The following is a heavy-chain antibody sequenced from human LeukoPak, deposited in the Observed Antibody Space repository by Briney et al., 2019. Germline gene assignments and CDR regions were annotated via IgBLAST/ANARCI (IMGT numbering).Heavy chain of an antibody. J-gene: IGHJ6*02. V-gene: IGHV3-30*02. D-gene: IGHD3-10*01. Sequence: GGSLRLSCAASGFTFSSYGMHWVRQAPGKGLEWVAFIRYDGSNKYYADSVKGRFTISRDNSKNTLYLQMNSLRAEDTAVYYCGLGELLYSIRSVIGMDVWGQGTTVTVSS. CDR2: IRYDGSNK. CDR3: GLGELLYSIRSVIGMDV. CDR1: GFTFSSYG.